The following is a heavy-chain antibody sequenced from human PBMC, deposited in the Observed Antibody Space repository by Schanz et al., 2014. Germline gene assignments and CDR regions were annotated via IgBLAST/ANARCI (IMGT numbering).Heavy chain of an antibody. CDR3: VRDSFFAFDY. D-gene: IGHD3-3*01. V-gene: IGHV3-23*04. J-gene: IGHJ4*02. CDR2: ISGSGGST. Sequence: EVQLVESGGGLVQPGGSLRLSCAASGFTFSSYSMNWVRQAPGKGLEWVSAISGSGGSTYYADSVKGRFTISGDSSKYTVYLQMNSLRAEDTAVYYCVRDSFFAFDYWGQGTLVTVAS. CDR1: GFTFSSYS.